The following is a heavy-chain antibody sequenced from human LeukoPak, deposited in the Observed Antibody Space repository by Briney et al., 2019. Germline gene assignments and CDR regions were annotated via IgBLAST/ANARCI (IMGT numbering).Heavy chain of an antibody. CDR2: ISSNSTYI. CDR1: DFTVSRNY. D-gene: IGHD3-16*01. Sequence: PGGSLRLSCAASDFTVSRNYMSWVRQAPGTGLEWVSSISSNSTYIYYADSVKGRFTISRDNAKNSLYLQMNSLRAEDTAVYYCARDRMDGGYYYVMDVWGQGTTVTVSS. CDR3: ARDRMDGGYYYVMDV. J-gene: IGHJ6*02. V-gene: IGHV3-21*01.